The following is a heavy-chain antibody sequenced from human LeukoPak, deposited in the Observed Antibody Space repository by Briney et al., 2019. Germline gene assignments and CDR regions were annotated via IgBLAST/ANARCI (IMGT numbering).Heavy chain of an antibody. V-gene: IGHV1-69*10. J-gene: IGHJ4*02. CDR3: ARGWLAETTVVTPYNY. Sequence: ASVKVSCKASGGTFSSYTISWVRQAPGQGLEWMGGITPILGRANYAQKFQGRVTITAVESKSTAYMELRSLRSEDTAVYYCARGWLAETTVVTPYNYWGQGTLVTVSS. D-gene: IGHD4-23*01. CDR1: GGTFSSYT. CDR2: ITPILGRA.